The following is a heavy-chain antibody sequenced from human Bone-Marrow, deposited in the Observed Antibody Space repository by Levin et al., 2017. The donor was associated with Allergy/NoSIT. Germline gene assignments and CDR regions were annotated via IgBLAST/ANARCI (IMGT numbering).Heavy chain of an antibody. CDR1: GFSLSTSGMR. CDR2: IDWDDDV. J-gene: IGHJ4*02. Sequence: CTFSGFSLSTSGMRVSWIRQPPGKALEWLARIDWDDDVFYSKSLKTRLTISKDTSKNQVVLTMTNMDPVDTATYYCARISTHCSTTSCYFDSWGQGTLVTVSS. V-gene: IGHV2-70*04. CDR3: ARISTHCSTTSCYFDS. D-gene: IGHD2-2*01.